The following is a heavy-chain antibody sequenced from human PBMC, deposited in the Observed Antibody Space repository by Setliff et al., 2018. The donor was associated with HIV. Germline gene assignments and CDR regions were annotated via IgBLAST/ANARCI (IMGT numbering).Heavy chain of an antibody. CDR3: AKSAGDLNYYYYGMDV. J-gene: IGHJ6*02. Sequence: GGSLRLSCAASGFTFDDYAMHWVRQAPGKGLEWVSGISWNSGSIGYADSVKGRFTISRDNAKNSLYLQMNSLRAEDTALYYCAKSAGDLNYYYYGMDVWGQGTTATVSS. CDR2: ISWNSGSI. V-gene: IGHV3-9*01. D-gene: IGHD3-10*01. CDR1: GFTFDDYA.